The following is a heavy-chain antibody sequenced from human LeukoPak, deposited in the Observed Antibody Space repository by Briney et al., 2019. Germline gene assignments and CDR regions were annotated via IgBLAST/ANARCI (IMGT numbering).Heavy chain of an antibody. CDR3: ARHQGYYYDSSGYVFLDY. D-gene: IGHD3-22*01. Sequence: GASVKVSCKASGYTFTSYGISWVRQAPGQGLEWMGWISAYNGNTNYAQKLQGRVTMTTDTSTSTAYMELRSLRSDDTAVYYCARHQGYYYDSSGYVFLDYRGQGTLVTVSS. CDR1: GYTFTSYG. CDR2: ISAYNGNT. J-gene: IGHJ4*02. V-gene: IGHV1-18*01.